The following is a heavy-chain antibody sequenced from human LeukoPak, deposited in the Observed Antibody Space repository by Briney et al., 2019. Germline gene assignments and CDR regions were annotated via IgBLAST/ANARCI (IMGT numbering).Heavy chain of an antibody. Sequence: GGSLRLSCAASGFTFSSHWMHWVRRAPGEGPVWVSRIKSDGSRTNYADSVKGRFTISRDNAKNTLYLQMNSLRAEDTAVYYCARSGDYSYFDYWGQGTLVTVSS. CDR1: GFTFSSHW. CDR2: IKSDGSRT. CDR3: ARSGDYSYFDY. J-gene: IGHJ4*02. D-gene: IGHD2-21*02. V-gene: IGHV3-74*01.